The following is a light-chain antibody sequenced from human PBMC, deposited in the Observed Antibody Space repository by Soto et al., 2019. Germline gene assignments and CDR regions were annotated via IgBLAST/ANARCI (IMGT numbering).Light chain of an antibody. CDR1: QSITSN. V-gene: IGKV1-39*01. CDR2: AAS. J-gene: IGKJ1*01. CDR3: QQNYGSPRT. Sequence: DIQMTQSPSSLSASVGDRATLACRASQSITSNLNWYQQKPGQAPNLLIYAASTMPTGVPSRFRGSGSGTDFTLTISSLQPEDFATYYCQQNYGSPRTFGQGTKVDIK.